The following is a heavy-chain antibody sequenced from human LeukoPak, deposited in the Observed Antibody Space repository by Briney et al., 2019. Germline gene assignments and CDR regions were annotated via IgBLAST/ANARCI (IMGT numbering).Heavy chain of an antibody. V-gene: IGHV4-34*01. J-gene: IGHJ6*02. CDR2: INHSGST. D-gene: IGHD5-24*01. Sequence: SETLSLTCSVYGGSFSGYYWSWIRQPPGKGLEWIGEINHSGSTNYNPSLKSRVTISVDTSKNQFSLNLSSVTAADTALYYCARAQATIKSYYYGMDVWGQGTTVTVSS. CDR1: GGSFSGYY. CDR3: ARAQATIKSYYYGMDV.